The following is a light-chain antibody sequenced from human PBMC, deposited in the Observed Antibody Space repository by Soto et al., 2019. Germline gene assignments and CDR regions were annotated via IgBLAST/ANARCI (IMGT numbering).Light chain of an antibody. Sequence: DIQMTQSPSSLSASVGDRVTITCRASQSISSYLNWYQQKPGKAPKLLIYAASSLQSGVPSRFSGSGSGSDFTITISSLQPEDIATYYFQQSYSTPWTFGQGTKVESK. CDR1: QSISSY. CDR3: QQSYSTPWT. V-gene: IGKV1-39*01. CDR2: AAS. J-gene: IGKJ1*01.